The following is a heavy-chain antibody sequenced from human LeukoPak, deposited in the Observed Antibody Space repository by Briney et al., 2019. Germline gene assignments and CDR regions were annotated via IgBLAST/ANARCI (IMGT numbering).Heavy chain of an antibody. CDR2: IKQDGSEK. CDR3: ARDLVNA. J-gene: IGHJ4*02. CDR1: GFNFNNYW. V-gene: IGHV3-7*03. D-gene: IGHD2/OR15-2a*01. Sequence: GGSLRLSCAASGFNFNNYWMSWLRQAPGKGLEWVANIKQDGSEKYYVDSVKGRFTVSRDNAKNSLYLQMNSLRAEDTAVYYCARDLVNAWGQGTLVTVSS.